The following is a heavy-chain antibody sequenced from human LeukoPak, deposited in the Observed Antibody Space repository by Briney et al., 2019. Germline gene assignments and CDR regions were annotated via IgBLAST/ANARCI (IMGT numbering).Heavy chain of an antibody. CDR2: FDPEDGET. V-gene: IGHV1-24*01. CDR3: ATDRGVAAAGTYYYYMDV. Sequence: ASVKVSCKVSGDTLSELSMHWVRQAPGKGLEWMGGFDPEDGETIYAQKFQGRVTMTEDTSTDTAYMELSSLRSEDTAVYYCATDRGVAAAGTYYYYMDVWGKGTTVTVSS. J-gene: IGHJ6*03. D-gene: IGHD6-13*01. CDR1: GDTLSELS.